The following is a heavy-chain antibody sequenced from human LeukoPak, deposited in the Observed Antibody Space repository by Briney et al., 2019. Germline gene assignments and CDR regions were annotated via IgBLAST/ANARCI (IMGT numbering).Heavy chain of an antibody. J-gene: IGHJ4*02. Sequence: PGGPLRLSCAASGFSFSSYEMNWVRQAPGKGLEWISYISSSISITSYADSVKGRFTISRDNAKNSLYLQLNRLRDEDTAVYYCARLGATNWAYYFDYWGQGTLVTVSS. CDR2: ISSSISIT. D-gene: IGHD7-27*01. CDR3: ARLGATNWAYYFDY. V-gene: IGHV3-48*03. CDR1: GFSFSSYE.